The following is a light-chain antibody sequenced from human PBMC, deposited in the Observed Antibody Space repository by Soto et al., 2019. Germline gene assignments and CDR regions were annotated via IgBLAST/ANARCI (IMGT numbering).Light chain of an antibody. CDR2: GNS. CDR1: SSNIGAGYD. Sequence: QSVLTQPPSVSGAPGQRVTISCTGSSSNIGAGYDVHWYQQPPGTAPKLVIYGNSNRPSGVPDRFSGSKSGTSASLAITGLQAEYEADYYCQSYDSSLSGSRVFGGGTKVTVL. V-gene: IGLV1-40*01. CDR3: QSYDSSLSGSRV. J-gene: IGLJ3*02.